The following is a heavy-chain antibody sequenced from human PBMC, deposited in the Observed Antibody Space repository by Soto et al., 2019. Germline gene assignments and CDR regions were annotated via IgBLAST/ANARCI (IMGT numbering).Heavy chain of an antibody. V-gene: IGHV3-30-3*01. Sequence: QVQLVESGGGVVQPGRSLRLSCAASGFTFSSHTMHWVRQAPGKGLEWVAAISDDGSNTYYADSVKGRFTITIDNSKNSRYLQINSLSSEDTAVHHSAREVYYAFWSGCKTHTYYFDYWGQGTLVTVSS. J-gene: IGHJ4*02. CDR3: AREVYYAFWSGCKTHTYYFDY. CDR2: ISDDGSNT. CDR1: GFTFSSHT. D-gene: IGHD3-3*01.